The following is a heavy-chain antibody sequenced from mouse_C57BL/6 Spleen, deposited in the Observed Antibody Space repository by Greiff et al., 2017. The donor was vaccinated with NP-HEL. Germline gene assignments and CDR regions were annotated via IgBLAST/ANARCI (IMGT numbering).Heavy chain of an antibody. CDR3: TRILPYDGYFYPFAY. J-gene: IGHJ3*01. V-gene: IGHV1-15*01. Sequence: QVQLKQSGAELVRPGASVTLSCKASGYTFTDYEMHWVKQTPVHGLEWIGAIDPETGGTAYNQKFKGKAILTADKSSSTAYMELRSLTSEDSAVYYCTRILPYDGYFYPFAYWGQGTLVTVSA. CDR2: IDPETGGT. CDR1: GYTFTDYE. D-gene: IGHD2-3*01.